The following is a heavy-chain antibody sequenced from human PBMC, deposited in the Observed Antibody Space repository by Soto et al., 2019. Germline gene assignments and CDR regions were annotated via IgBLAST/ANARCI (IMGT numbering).Heavy chain of an antibody. Sequence: EVQLLESGGGLVQPGGSLRLSCAASGFSFDDYAMTWVRQAAGKGLEWVSAISGSGDNTYYADSVKGRFTISRDNSKNTLYLQLNSLRAEDTAVYSCAKGYYSGYDLAYFDYWGQGTLVTVSS. CDR3: AKGYYSGYDLAYFDY. CDR2: ISGSGDNT. CDR1: GFSFDDYA. V-gene: IGHV3-23*01. D-gene: IGHD5-12*01. J-gene: IGHJ4*02.